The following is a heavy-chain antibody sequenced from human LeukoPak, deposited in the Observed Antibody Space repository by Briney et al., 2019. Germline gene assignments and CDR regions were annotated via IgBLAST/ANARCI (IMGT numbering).Heavy chain of an antibody. CDR2: INHSGST. J-gene: IGHJ4*02. CDR1: GGSFSGYY. Sequence: SETLSLTCAVYGGSFSGYYWSWIPQPPGKGLEWIWEINHSGSTNYNPSLKSRVTISVDTSKNQFSLKLSSVTAADTAVYYCARGHYDILTGYYTWYFDYWGQGTLVTVSS. CDR3: ARGHYDILTGYYTWYFDY. V-gene: IGHV4-34*01. D-gene: IGHD3-9*01.